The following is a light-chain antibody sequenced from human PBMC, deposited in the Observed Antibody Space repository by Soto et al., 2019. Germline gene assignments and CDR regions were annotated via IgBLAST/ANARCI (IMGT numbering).Light chain of an antibody. J-gene: IGLJ1*01. CDR1: SSDVGIYYH. Sequence: QSVLTQPASVSGSPGQSITISCSGTSSDVGIYYHVAWYQQFPGKTPKLMIYEVSNRPSGVSSRFYGSKSGNTASLTISGLQAEDEADYYCISYTGRSTSYVFGTGTKVTV. CDR2: EVS. V-gene: IGLV2-14*01. CDR3: ISYTGRSTSYV.